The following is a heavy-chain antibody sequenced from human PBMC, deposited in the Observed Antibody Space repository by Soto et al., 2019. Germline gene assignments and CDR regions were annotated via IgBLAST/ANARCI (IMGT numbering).Heavy chain of an antibody. J-gene: IGHJ5*02. CDR1: GGSLNGFG. CDR3: AGVSVVLPALPSEGFGP. CDR2: TIPMLGTA. V-gene: IGHV1-69*11. D-gene: IGHD2-2*01. Sequence: QVQPEQSGAEVKKPGSSVKVSCQPSGGSLNGFGFTWVRQAPGQGLECMGGTIPMLGTARYAQKFQGRLTITADESTGTSYLELTNLRSDDTAMYYCAGVSVVLPALPSEGFGPWGQGTQVIVSS.